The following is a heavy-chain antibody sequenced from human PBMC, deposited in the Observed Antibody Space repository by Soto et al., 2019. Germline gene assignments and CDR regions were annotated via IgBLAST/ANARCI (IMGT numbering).Heavy chain of an antibody. CDR1: GYTFTSYD. CDR2: MNPNSGST. V-gene: IGHV1-8*01. D-gene: IGHD6-13*01. CDR3: ARGAGAECYYDYGMDV. Sequence: QVQLVQSGAEVKKPGASVKVSCKASGYTFTSYDINRVRQATGQGLERMGGMNPNSGSTGYAQKLQGRVIMTSNTSISKAHMEQSSLRSEDTAAYYCARGAGAECYYDYGMDVWGQGTTVTVSS. J-gene: IGHJ6*02.